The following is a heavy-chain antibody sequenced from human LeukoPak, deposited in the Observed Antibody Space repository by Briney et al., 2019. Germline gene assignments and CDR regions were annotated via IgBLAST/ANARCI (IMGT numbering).Heavy chain of an antibody. Sequence: ASVKVSCKVSGYTLTGLSMHWVRQAPGKGLEWMGGFDPEDGETIYAQKFQGRVTMTEDTSTDTAYMELSSLRSEDTAVYYCATAAMVRGVTSLYYYYYMDVWGKGTTVTIPS. CDR3: ATAAMVRGVTSLYYYYYMDV. D-gene: IGHD3-10*01. V-gene: IGHV1-24*01. CDR1: GYTLTGLS. J-gene: IGHJ6*03. CDR2: FDPEDGET.